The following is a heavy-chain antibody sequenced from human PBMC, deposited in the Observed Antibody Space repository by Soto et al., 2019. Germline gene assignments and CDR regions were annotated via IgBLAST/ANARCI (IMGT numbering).Heavy chain of an antibody. CDR1: GFPFSSYW. Sequence: GGSLRLSCAASGFPFSSYWMHWVRQAPGKGLVWVSRINSDGSSTSYADSVKGRFTISRDNSQNMLYLQMNSLRAEDTAVYYCANRGRFTPTWLLDLWGQGALVTVSS. CDR2: INSDGSST. D-gene: IGHD3-9*01. J-gene: IGHJ5*02. CDR3: ANRGRFTPTWLLDL. V-gene: IGHV3-74*01.